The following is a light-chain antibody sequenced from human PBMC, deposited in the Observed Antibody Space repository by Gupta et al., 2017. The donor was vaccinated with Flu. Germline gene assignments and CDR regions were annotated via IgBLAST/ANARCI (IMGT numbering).Light chain of an antibody. J-gene: IGKJ5*01. CDR3: QQRDSTPIT. Sequence: DIQMTQSPSSLSASVGDRVTITCRASQSISSYLNWYQQKPGKAPKLLMFAASRLQSGVPSRFSGSGSGTDFTLTISRLQPEDFATYYCQQRDSTPITFGQGTQLEIK. CDR2: AAS. V-gene: IGKV1-39*01. CDR1: QSISSY.